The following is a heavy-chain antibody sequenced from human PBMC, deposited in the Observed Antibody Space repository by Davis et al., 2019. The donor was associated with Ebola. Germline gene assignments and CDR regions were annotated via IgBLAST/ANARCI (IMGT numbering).Heavy chain of an antibody. CDR3: ARVSTSSGNFYYYMDV. CDR1: GFTFSDYW. V-gene: IGHV3-74*01. CDR2: INTDGSRT. Sequence: HTGGSLRLSCTASGFTFSDYWMNWVRQAPGKGLVWVSRINTDGSRTSYADSVKGRFTNSRDNAKNTLYLQMNSLRAEDTAVYYCARVSTSSGNFYYYMDVWGKGTTVTVSS. D-gene: IGHD6-6*01. J-gene: IGHJ6*03.